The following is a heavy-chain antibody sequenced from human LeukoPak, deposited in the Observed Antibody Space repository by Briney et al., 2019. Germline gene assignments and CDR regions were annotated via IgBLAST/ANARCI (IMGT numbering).Heavy chain of an antibody. CDR3: VRDFPSRFGEGFDF. D-gene: IGHD3-10*01. CDR2: ISSSSTYI. Sequence: PGGSLRLSCAASGFIFSSFSMSWVRQVPGKGLEWVSSISSSSTYIFYADSVKGRFSISRDDAKNSLYLQMNSLRAEDTAVYYCVRDFPSRFGEGFDFWGQGTLVTVSS. J-gene: IGHJ5*01. CDR1: GFIFSSFS. V-gene: IGHV3-21*01.